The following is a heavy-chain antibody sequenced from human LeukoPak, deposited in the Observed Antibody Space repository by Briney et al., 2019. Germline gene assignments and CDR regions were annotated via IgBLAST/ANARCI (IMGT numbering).Heavy chain of an antibody. V-gene: IGHV4-4*07. D-gene: IGHD2-2*02. CDR1: GGSISSYY. CDR2: IYSSGST. CDR3: TRGYCISASCYRYAFDI. Sequence: SETLSLTCTVSGGSISSYYWSWIRQPAGKGLEWIGRIYSSGSTNYNPSLKSRVTLSLDTSKSQFSLKLSSVTAADTAVYYCTRGYCISASCYRYAFDIWGQGTTVTVSS. J-gene: IGHJ3*02.